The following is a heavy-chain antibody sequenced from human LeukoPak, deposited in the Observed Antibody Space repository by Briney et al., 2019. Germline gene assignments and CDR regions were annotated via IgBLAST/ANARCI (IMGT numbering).Heavy chain of an antibody. D-gene: IGHD3-22*01. J-gene: IGHJ4*02. V-gene: IGHV1-2*02. CDR2: INPNSGGT. CDR1: GYTFTGYY. Sequence: GASVKVSCKASGYTFTGYYMHWVRQAPGQGLEWMGWINPNSGGTNYAQKFQGRVTMTRDTSISTAYMELSRLRSDDTAVYYCARGTRDDYDSSGYSIDYWGQGTLVTVSS. CDR3: ARGTRDDYDSSGYSIDY.